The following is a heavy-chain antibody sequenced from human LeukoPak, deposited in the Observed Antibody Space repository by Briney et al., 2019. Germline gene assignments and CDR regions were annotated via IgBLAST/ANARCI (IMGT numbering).Heavy chain of an antibody. Sequence: GGSLRLSCAASGFTFSSYAMSWVRQAPGKGLEWVSAISGSGDNTYYADSVKGRFTISRDNSKNTLFLQMSSLRVEDTAIYYCARDFERFLEWYYYGMDVWGQGTTVTVSS. CDR3: ARDFERFLEWYYYGMDV. D-gene: IGHD3-3*01. CDR1: GFTFSSYA. CDR2: ISGSGDNT. V-gene: IGHV3-23*01. J-gene: IGHJ6*02.